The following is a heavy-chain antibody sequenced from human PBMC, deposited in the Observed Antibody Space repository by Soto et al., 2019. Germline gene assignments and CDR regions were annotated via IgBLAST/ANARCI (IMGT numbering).Heavy chain of an antibody. V-gene: IGHV3-23*01. CDR2: ISGSGGST. D-gene: IGHD3-22*01. CDR1: GFTFSIYA. J-gene: IGHJ4*02. CDR3: AKSKSTPYYYDSSGYPWYFDY. Sequence: PGGSLRLSCAASGFTFSIYAMSWVRQAPGKGLEWVSAISGSGGSTYYADSVKGRFTISRDNSKNTLYLQMNSLRAEDTAVYYCAKSKSTPYYYDSSGYPWYFDYWGQGTLVTVSS.